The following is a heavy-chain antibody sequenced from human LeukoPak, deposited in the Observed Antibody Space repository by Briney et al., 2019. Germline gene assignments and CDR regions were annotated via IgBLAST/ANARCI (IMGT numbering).Heavy chain of an antibody. CDR1: GGSISSSSYY. V-gene: IGHV4-61*01. CDR3: ARSRDGTRFDY. J-gene: IGHJ4*02. D-gene: IGHD5-24*01. CDR2: IYYSGST. Sequence: SETLSLTCTVSGGSISSSSYYWSWIRQPPGRGLEWIGYIYYSGSTNYNPSLKSRVTISVDTSKNQFSLKMSSVTAADTAVYYCARSRDGTRFDYWGQGTLVTVSS.